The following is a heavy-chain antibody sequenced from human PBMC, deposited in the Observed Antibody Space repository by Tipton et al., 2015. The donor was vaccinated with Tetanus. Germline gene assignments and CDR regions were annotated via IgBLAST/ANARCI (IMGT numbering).Heavy chain of an antibody. Sequence: TLSLTCTVSGATVSRSNYHWGWIRQPPGKGLEWIGSISYSGSTYYNPSLKSRVAISVDTSKNQFSLKLSSVTSADTAVYYCARTSGYLYSSYWGQGTLVTVSS. CDR2: ISYSGST. V-gene: IGHV4-39*07. CDR1: GATVSRSNYH. D-gene: IGHD3-3*01. J-gene: IGHJ1*01. CDR3: ARTSGYLYSSY.